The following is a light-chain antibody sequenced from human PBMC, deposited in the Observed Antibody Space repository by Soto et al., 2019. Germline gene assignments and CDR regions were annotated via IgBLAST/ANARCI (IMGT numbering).Light chain of an antibody. CDR3: QQYGSSPRVT. CDR2: GAS. V-gene: IGKV3-20*01. Sequence: EIVLTQSPGTLSFSPGERATLSCRASQSVSSSYLAWYQQKPGQAPRLLIYGASSSATGIPDRFSGSGSGTDFTLTIRRLEPEDFAVYYCQQYGSSPRVTVGQGTKLEIK. CDR1: QSVSSSY. J-gene: IGKJ2*01.